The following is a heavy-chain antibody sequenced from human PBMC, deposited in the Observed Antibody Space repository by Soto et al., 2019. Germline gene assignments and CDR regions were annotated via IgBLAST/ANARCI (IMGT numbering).Heavy chain of an antibody. CDR2: GYHTGST. Sequence: PSETLSLTCIVSGASVNSDNFYWNWIRQPPGKQLEWIGYGYHTGSTNYNPSLKSRLTISVDTSKNQFSLKLSSVTAADTAVYFCARRKSFDSSGYPFDYWGQGTLVTVSS. D-gene: IGHD3-22*01. V-gene: IGHV4-61*01. CDR1: GASVNSDNFY. J-gene: IGHJ4*02. CDR3: ARRKSFDSSGYPFDY.